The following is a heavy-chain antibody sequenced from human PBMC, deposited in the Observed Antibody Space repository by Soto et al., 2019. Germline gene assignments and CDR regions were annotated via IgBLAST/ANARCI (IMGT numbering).Heavy chain of an antibody. CDR3: ARTSGLASSFDN. J-gene: IGHJ4*02. CDR2: VYYTGST. Sequence: QVQLQESGPGLVKPSDTLSLTCAISGGSISTYYWSWIRQPPGKELEWVGYVYYTGSTNYNPSLKSRVTISVDTSKNKCSLKLSSVTAADTAVYYRARTSGLASSFDNWGQGPLVPVSS. CDR1: GGSISTYY. D-gene: IGHD3-16*01. V-gene: IGHV4-59*01.